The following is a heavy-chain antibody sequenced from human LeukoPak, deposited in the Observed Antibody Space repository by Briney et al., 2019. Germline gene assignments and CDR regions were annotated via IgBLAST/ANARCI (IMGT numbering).Heavy chain of an antibody. V-gene: IGHV4-4*02. J-gene: IGHJ6*04. Sequence: PSETLSLTCAVYGGSISSSNWWSWVRQPPGKGLEWSGEIYHSGSTNYNPSLKSRVTISVDKSKNQFSLKLSSVTAADTAVYYCARYCSSTSCFSYGMDVWGKGTTVTVSS. D-gene: IGHD2-2*01. CDR3: ARYCSSTSCFSYGMDV. CDR2: IYHSGST. CDR1: GGSISSSNW.